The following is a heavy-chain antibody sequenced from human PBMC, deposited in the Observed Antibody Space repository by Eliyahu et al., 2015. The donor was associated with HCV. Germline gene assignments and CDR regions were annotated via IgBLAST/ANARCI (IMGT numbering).Heavy chain of an antibody. V-gene: IGHV3-21*01. CDR1: GFTFSSYS. J-gene: IGHJ5*02. Sequence: EVQLVESGGGLVKPGGSLRLSCAASGFTFSSYSMNWVRQAPGKGLEWVSSISSSSSYIYYADSVKGRFTISRDNAKNSLYLQMNSLRAEDTAVYYCASLTLYSSSWYEPFLLDPWGQGTLVTVSS. CDR3: ASLTLYSSSWYEPFLLDP. CDR2: ISSSSSYI. D-gene: IGHD6-13*01.